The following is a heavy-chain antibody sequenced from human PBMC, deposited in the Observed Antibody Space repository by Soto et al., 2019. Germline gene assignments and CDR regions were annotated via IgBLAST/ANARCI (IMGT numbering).Heavy chain of an antibody. D-gene: IGHD5-12*01. CDR2: ISSTSVYM. Sequence: VQLVESGGGVVKPGGSLRLSCAASGFTFSTYNMNWVRQAPGKGLEWVASISSTSVYMYYANSLKGRFTISRANAKSSLYLQVNSLRAEDTAVYYCARGWLRDPWMYWGQGTLVTVSS. CDR1: GFTFSTYN. J-gene: IGHJ4*02. CDR3: ARGWLRDPWMY. V-gene: IGHV3-21*01.